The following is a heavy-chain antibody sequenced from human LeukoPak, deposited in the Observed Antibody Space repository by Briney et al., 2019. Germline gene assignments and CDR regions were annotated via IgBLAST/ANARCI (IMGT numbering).Heavy chain of an antibody. CDR3: ARRRIDPGNWLDP. J-gene: IGHJ5*02. V-gene: IGHV3-30*03. Sequence: GGSLTLSCAASGFTFSSYGMHWVRQPPGKGLEWVAIISYDGSHKYYADSVRGRFTISRDNSKSTLYLQMNSLRVEDTAVYYCARRRIDPGNWLDPWGQGTLVTVSS. CDR2: ISYDGSHK. CDR1: GFTFSSYG. D-gene: IGHD2/OR15-2a*01.